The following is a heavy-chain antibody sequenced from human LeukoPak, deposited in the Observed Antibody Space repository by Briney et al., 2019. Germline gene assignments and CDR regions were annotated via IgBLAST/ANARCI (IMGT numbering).Heavy chain of an antibody. J-gene: IGHJ4*02. CDR2: IKQDGTEK. CDR3: ARDLTQWELPYALDY. CDR1: GCTFTTYW. Sequence: GESVRLSCAASGCTFTTYWMSWVRQAPGKGLEWVANIKQDGTEKYYVDSVKGRFTISRDNAKNSLYLQMNSLRAEDTAVYYCARDLTQWELPYALDYWDQGTLVTVSS. D-gene: IGHD1-26*01. V-gene: IGHV3-7*03.